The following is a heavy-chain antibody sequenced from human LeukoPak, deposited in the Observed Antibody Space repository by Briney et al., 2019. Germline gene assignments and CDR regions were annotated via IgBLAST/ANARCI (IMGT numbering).Heavy chain of an antibody. CDR1: GGSISSGDYY. J-gene: IGHJ3*02. Sequence: SQTLSLTCTVSGGSISSGDYYWSWIRQPPGKGLEWIGYIYYSGSTNYNPSLKSRVTISVDTSKNQFSLKLSSVTAADTAVYYCARLVVGAPLFDAFDIWGQGTMVTVSS. V-gene: IGHV4-30-4*01. D-gene: IGHD1-26*01. CDR3: ARLVVGAPLFDAFDI. CDR2: IYYSGST.